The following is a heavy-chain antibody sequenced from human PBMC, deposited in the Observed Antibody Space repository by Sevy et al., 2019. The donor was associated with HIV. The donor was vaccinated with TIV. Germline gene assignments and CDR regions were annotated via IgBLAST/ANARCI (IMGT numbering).Heavy chain of an antibody. CDR3: ARDSEMATTDALDV. V-gene: IGHV3-7*01. D-gene: IGHD5-12*01. CDR2: IKQDGSEK. J-gene: IGHJ3*01. CDR1: GFTFKYYW. Sequence: GGSLRLSCAASGFTFKYYWMSWVRQAPGKGLEWVANIKQDGSEKYYVDSVKGRFTISRDNAKNSRYLQMNSLGAVDTAVYYCARDSEMATTDALDVWGQGTTVTVSS.